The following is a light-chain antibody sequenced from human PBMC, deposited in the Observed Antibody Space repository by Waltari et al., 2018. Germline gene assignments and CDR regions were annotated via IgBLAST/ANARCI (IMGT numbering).Light chain of an antibody. Sequence: SYELTQPPSVSVSPGLTASIPCSGEKLGDKYVSWYQQKAGQSPLLVLYEDDKRPPGIPARFSGSSSGSTATLTISGTLPMDEADYYCQAWDASTVVFGGGTKLIVL. CDR1: KLGDKY. CDR3: QAWDASTVV. CDR2: EDD. V-gene: IGLV3-1*01. J-gene: IGLJ2*01.